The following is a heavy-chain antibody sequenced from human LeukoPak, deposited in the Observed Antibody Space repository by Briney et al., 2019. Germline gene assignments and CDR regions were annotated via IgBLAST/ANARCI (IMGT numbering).Heavy chain of an antibody. Sequence: GGSLRFSCAASGFTVSSNYMSWVRQAPGKGLEWVSVIYSGGSTYYADSVKGRFTISRDKSKKTLSLQMNSLRAEDTAVYYCARGDRNSYYYMDVWGKGTTVTVSS. CDR2: IYSGGST. CDR1: GFTVSSNY. V-gene: IGHV3-53*01. D-gene: IGHD1-14*01. J-gene: IGHJ6*03. CDR3: ARGDRNSYYYMDV.